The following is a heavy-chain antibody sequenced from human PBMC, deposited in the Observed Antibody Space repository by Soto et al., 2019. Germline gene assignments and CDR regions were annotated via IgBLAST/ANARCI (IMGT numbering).Heavy chain of an antibody. Sequence: SATLSLNCPVSGCSISGYYWSWIRQPPGKGLEWIGYIYYSGSSNYNPSLKSRVTIPLDTSKNQFSLRLRSVTAADTAVYYCARARYDSSGYYYFDYWGQGTLVTVSS. CDR3: ARARYDSSGYYYFDY. CDR2: IYYSGSS. J-gene: IGHJ4*02. V-gene: IGHV4-59*01. D-gene: IGHD3-22*01. CDR1: GCSISGYY.